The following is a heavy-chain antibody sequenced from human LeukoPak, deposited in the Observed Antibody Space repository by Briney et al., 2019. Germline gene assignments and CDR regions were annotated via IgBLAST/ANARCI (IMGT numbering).Heavy chain of an antibody. Sequence: GESLKIPCKGSGYSFTSYWISWVRQMHGKGLEWMGRIDPSDSYTNYSPSFQGHVTISADKSISTAYLQWSSLKASDTAMYYCARQDIAAANGFDPWGQGTLVTVSS. CDR2: IDPSDSYT. V-gene: IGHV5-10-1*01. CDR1: GYSFTSYW. CDR3: ARQDIAAANGFDP. J-gene: IGHJ5*02. D-gene: IGHD6-13*01.